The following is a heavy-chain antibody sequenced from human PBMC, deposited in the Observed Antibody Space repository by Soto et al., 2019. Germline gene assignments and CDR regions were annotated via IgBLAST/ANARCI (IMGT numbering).Heavy chain of an antibody. CDR1: GFTFSSYS. CDR2: ISSSSSYI. J-gene: IGHJ5*02. Sequence: EVQLVESGGGLVKPGGSLRLSCAASGFTFSSYSMNWVRQAPGKGLEWVSSISSSSSYIYYADSVKGRFTTSRDNAKNALYLQMNSLRAEDTAVYYCARRNSSDPPFWFDPWGQGTLVTVSS. CDR3: ARRNSSDPPFWFDP. V-gene: IGHV3-21*01. D-gene: IGHD6-13*01.